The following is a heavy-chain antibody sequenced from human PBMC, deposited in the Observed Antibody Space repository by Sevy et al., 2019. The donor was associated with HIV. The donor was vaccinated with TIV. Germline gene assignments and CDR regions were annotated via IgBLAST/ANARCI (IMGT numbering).Heavy chain of an antibody. CDR3: AKGNTQTLVDGSGYRLPLGFDY. J-gene: IGHJ4*02. CDR2: ISWNSAGI. CDR1: GFTFDDYA. D-gene: IGHD3-22*01. V-gene: IGHV3-9*01. Sequence: GGSLRLSCAASGFTFDDYAMHWVRQPPGKGLEWVSGISWNSAGIVYADSVKGRFTISRDNAKKSLYLQMNSLRPEETSFYFCAKGNTQTLVDGSGYRLPLGFDYWGQGAVVTVSS.